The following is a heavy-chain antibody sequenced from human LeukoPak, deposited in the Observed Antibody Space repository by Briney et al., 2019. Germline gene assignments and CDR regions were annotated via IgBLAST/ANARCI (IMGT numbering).Heavy chain of an antibody. J-gene: IGHJ6*03. V-gene: IGHV1-8*01. CDR3: AWGYRISYYYYMDV. Sequence: ASVKVSCKASGYTFTSYDINWVRQATGPGLDWMGWMNPNSGNTGYAQKFQGRVTMTRNTSISTAYMELSSLRSEDTAVYYCAWGYRISYYYYMDVWGKGTTVTVSS. CDR1: GYTFTSYD. D-gene: IGHD5-12*01. CDR2: MNPNSGNT.